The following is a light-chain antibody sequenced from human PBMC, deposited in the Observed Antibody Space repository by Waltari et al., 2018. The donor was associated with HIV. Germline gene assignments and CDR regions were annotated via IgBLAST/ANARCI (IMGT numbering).Light chain of an antibody. CDR3: QQYNNWPLT. CDR1: QSVSSN. Sequence: EIVMTQSPATLSVSPGERATPSCRASQSVSSNLAWFQQKPGQPPRLLIYGASTRATGIPARFSGSGSGTEFTLTISSLQSEDFAVYYCQQYNNWPLTFGGGTKVESK. J-gene: IGKJ4*01. CDR2: GAS. V-gene: IGKV3-15*01.